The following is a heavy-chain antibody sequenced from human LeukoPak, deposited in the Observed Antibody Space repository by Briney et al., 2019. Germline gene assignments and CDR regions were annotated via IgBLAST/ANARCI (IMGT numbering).Heavy chain of an antibody. J-gene: IGHJ4*02. CDR3: ARWGGSSWPPFDY. CDR1: GFSFSSYW. Sequence: GGSLRLSCAASGFSFSSYWMTWVRQAPGKGLEWVANIKQEGSEKYYVDSVKGRFTISRDNAKNSLYLQMNSLRAEDTAVYYCARWGGSSWPPFDYWGQGTLVTVSS. CDR2: IKQEGSEK. V-gene: IGHV3-7*01. D-gene: IGHD6-13*01.